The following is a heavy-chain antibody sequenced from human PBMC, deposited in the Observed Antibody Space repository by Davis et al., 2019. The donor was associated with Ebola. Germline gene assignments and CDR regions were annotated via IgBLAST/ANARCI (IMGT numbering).Heavy chain of an antibody. V-gene: IGHV3-7*01. CDR1: GFTVSSNY. Sequence: GGSLRLSCAASGFTVSSNYMTWVRQAPGKGLEWVANIKTDGSEEHYVDSVKGRFTMSRDNAKNSLYLQLDSLRDEDTAVYYCARWGLRGNYDSWSGSDYYFDYWGQGTLVIVSS. CDR2: IKTDGSEE. J-gene: IGHJ4*02. D-gene: IGHD3-3*01. CDR3: ARWGLRGNYDSWSGSDYYFDY.